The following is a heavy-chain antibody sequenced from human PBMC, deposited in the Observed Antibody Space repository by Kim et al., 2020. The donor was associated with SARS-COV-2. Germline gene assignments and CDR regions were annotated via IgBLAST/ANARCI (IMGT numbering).Heavy chain of an antibody. Sequence: SETLSLTCAVYGGSFSGYYWSWIRQPPGKGLEWIGEINHSGSTNYNPSLKSRVTISVDTSKNQFSLKLSSVTAADTAVYYCARGPDDILTGYYKIALDYWGQGTLVTVSS. V-gene: IGHV4-34*01. J-gene: IGHJ4*02. CDR2: INHSGST. D-gene: IGHD3-9*01. CDR3: ARGPDDILTGYYKIALDY. CDR1: GGSFSGYY.